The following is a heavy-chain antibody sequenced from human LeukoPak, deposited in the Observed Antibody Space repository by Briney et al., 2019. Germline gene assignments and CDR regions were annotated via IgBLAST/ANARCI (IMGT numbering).Heavy chain of an antibody. CDR2: ISSSSSYI. CDR1: GFTFSSYS. CDR3: SKDPMVRGYPRDFDH. Sequence: GGSLRLSCAASGFTFSSYSMNWVRQAPGKGLEWVSSISSSSSYIYYADSVKGRFTISRDNAKNSPYLQMNSLRAEDTAGYYFSKDPMVRGYPRDFDHWGQGTLVHVFS. J-gene: IGHJ4*02. V-gene: IGHV3-21*01. D-gene: IGHD3-10*01.